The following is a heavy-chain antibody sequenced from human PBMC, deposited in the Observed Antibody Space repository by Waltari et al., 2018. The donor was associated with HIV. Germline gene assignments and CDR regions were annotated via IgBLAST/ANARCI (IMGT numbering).Heavy chain of an antibody. J-gene: IGHJ4*02. D-gene: IGHD3-16*01. CDR2: IYYSGTA. CDR3: ARLRFHSLYYFDS. CDR1: GASISSSSYY. V-gene: IGHV4-39*01. Sequence: QLHLQESGPGLVKPSEPLSPTCSVSGASISSSSYYWAWIRQPPGKGPEWMGAIYYSGTAYYNPSVKSRVSASLDASKNELSLKLTSVTATDTALYYCARLRFHSLYYFDSWGPGILVTVSS.